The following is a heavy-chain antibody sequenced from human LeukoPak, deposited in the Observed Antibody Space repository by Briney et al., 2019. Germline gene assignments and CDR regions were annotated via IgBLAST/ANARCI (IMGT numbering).Heavy chain of an antibody. CDR1: GFTLRSYD. D-gene: IGHD5-12*01. CDR2: TSGSGVNS. CDR3: AKEYSGYDFDN. V-gene: IGHV3-23*01. J-gene: IGHJ4*02. Sequence: SGGSLRLSCAASGFTLRSYDMSWVRQAPGKGLEWVAATSGSGVNSYYADSVRGRFTISRDNSQNTLYLQMDSLRAEDTALYYCAKEYSGYDFDNWGQGTLVTVSS.